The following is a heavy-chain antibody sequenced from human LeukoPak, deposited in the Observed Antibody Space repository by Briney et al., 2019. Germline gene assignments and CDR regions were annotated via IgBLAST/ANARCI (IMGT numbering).Heavy chain of an antibody. CDR3: ARDVDLNAFDI. CDR2: IWYDGSKE. J-gene: IGHJ3*02. Sequence: GGSLRLSCAASGFTFSSYGMHWVRQAPGKGLEWVAVIWYDGSKEYYADSVKGRFTMSRDDSKNTLYLQMNSLRAEDTAVYYCARDVDLNAFDIWGQGTMVTVSS. CDR1: GFTFSSYG. V-gene: IGHV3-33*01. D-gene: IGHD5-12*01.